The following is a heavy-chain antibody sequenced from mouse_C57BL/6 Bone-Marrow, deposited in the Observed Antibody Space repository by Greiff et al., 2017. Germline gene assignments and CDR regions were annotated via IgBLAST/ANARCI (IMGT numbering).Heavy chain of an antibody. J-gene: IGHJ1*03. Sequence: QVQLQQPGAELVMPGASVKLSCKASGYTFTSYWMHWVKQRPGQGLEWIGEIDPSDSYTNYNQKFKGKSTLTVDKSSSTAYMQLSSLTSEDSAVXYCASGAITTVVAHWYFDVWGTGTTVTVSS. D-gene: IGHD1-1*01. CDR2: IDPSDSYT. CDR3: ASGAITTVVAHWYFDV. CDR1: GYTFTSYW. V-gene: IGHV1-69*01.